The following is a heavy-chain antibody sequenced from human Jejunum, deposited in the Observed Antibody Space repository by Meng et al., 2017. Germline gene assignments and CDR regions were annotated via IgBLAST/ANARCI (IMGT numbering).Heavy chain of an antibody. D-gene: IGHD6-19*01. V-gene: IGHV4-59*01. J-gene: IGHJ4*02. CDR3: ARSTGWPLNFDY. CDR1: GGSISTYY. Sequence: QVQLQESGPGLVKPSETLSLTCTVSGGSISTYYWSWIRQPPGKGLEWIGYIHYSGTTNYNASLKSRVTISLDMSKNQFSLNLSSVAAADTAVYYCARSTGWPLNFDYWGQGTLVTVSS. CDR2: IHYSGTT.